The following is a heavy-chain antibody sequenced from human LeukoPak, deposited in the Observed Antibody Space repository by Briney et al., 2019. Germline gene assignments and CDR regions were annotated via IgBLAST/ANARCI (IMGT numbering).Heavy chain of an antibody. CDR3: AKLDYDSSGYYYEDY. J-gene: IGHJ4*02. CDR2: ISGSGGST. Sequence: GGSLRLSCAASGFTFSSYWMHWVRQAPGKGLEWVSAISGSGGSTYYADSVKGRFTISRDNSKNTLYLQMNSLRAEDTAVYYCAKLDYDSSGYYYEDYWGQGTLVTVSS. V-gene: IGHV3-23*01. CDR1: GFTFSSYW. D-gene: IGHD3-22*01.